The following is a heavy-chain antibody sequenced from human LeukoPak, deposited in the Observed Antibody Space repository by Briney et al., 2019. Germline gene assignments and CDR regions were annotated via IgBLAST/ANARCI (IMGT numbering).Heavy chain of an antibody. V-gene: IGHV1-2*02. CDR2: INPNSGGT. CDR1: GYTFTGYY. CDR3: ASGGIAAAGPVNRFDP. J-gene: IGHJ5*02. Sequence: ASVKVSCKASGYTFTGYYMHWVRQAPGQGLGWMGWINPNSGGTNYAQKFQGRVTMTRDTSISTAYMELSRLRSDDTAVYYCASGGIAAAGPVNRFDPWGQGTLVTVSS. D-gene: IGHD6-13*01.